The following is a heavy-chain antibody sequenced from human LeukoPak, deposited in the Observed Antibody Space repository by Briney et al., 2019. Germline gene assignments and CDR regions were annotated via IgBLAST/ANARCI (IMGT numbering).Heavy chain of an antibody. CDR3: AKDAGSGSWYFDL. J-gene: IGHJ2*01. Sequence: GGSLRLSCAVSGITLSNYGMSWVRQAPGKGLEWVAGISDSGGSTYYADSVKGRFTISRDNSKNTLYLQMNSLRAEDTAVYYCAKDAGSGSWYFDLWGRGTLVTVSS. D-gene: IGHD1-14*01. V-gene: IGHV3-23*01. CDR2: ISDSGGST. CDR1: GITLSNYG.